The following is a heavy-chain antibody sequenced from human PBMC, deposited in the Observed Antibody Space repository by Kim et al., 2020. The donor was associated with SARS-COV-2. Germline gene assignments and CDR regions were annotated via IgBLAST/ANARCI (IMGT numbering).Heavy chain of an antibody. V-gene: IGHV4-31*02. CDR2: GNT. CDR3: AREESSYFDY. J-gene: IGHJ4*02. Sequence: GNTNQHPSLKNRVTISIDTPKNQFSLKLRSVTAADTAVYYCAREESSYFDYWGQGTLVTVSS.